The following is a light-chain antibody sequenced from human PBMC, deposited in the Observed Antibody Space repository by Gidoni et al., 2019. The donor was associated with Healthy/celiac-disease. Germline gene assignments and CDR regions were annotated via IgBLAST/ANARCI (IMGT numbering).Light chain of an antibody. Sequence: DIVMTQSPLSLPVTPGEPASISCRSSQSLLHSNGYTYLDWYLPKPGQSPQLLIDLGSNRASGVPDRFSGSGSGTDFTLKISRVEAEDVGVYYCMQALQTPFTFGPGTKVDIK. J-gene: IGKJ3*01. CDR1: QSLLHSNGYTY. CDR3: MQALQTPFT. V-gene: IGKV2-28*01. CDR2: LGS.